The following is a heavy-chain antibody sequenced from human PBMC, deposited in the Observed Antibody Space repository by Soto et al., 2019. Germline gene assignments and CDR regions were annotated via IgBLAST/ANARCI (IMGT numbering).Heavy chain of an antibody. Sequence: VQLVESGGGLVKPGGSLRLSCAASGFTFSTFTMNWVRQAPGKGLEWLSSISTTTYIYYADSVRGRFTISRDNAKNSLYLHMNSLRADDTAVYYCARDSATLFGGGMDVWGQGTTVTVSS. CDR2: ISTTTYI. J-gene: IGHJ6*02. D-gene: IGHD3-3*01. CDR1: GFTFSTFT. V-gene: IGHV3-21*01. CDR3: ARDSATLFGGGMDV.